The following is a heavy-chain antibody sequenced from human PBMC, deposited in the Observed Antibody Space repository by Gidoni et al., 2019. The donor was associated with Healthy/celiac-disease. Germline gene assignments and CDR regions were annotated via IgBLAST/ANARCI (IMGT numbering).Heavy chain of an antibody. J-gene: IGHJ4*02. V-gene: IGHV4-59*01. Sequence: QVQLQESGPGLVKPSETLSLTCTVSGGSISSYYWSWIRQPPGKGLEWIGYIYYSGSTNYNPSLKSRVTISVDTSKNQFSLKLSSVTAADTAVYYCARVDAFSTRRVYYFDYWGQGTLVTVSS. D-gene: IGHD2-8*01. CDR3: ARVDAFSTRRVYYFDY. CDR2: IYYSGST. CDR1: GGSISSYY.